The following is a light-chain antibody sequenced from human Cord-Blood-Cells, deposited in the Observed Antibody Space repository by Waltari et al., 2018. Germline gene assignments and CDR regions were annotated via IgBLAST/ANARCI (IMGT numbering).Light chain of an antibody. CDR3: QQYNSYPYT. Sequence: DIQMPQSPSTLSASVGDRVPITCRARQSISSWLAWYQQKPGKAPKLLIYKASSLESGVPSRFSGSGSGTEFTLTISSLQPDDFATYYGQQYNSYPYTFGQGTKLEIK. V-gene: IGKV1-5*03. CDR2: KAS. J-gene: IGKJ2*01. CDR1: QSISSW.